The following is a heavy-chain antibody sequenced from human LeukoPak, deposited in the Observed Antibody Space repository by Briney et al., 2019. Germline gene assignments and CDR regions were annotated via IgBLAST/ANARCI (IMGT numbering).Heavy chain of an antibody. D-gene: IGHD4-11*01. Sequence: PSETLSLTCTVSGGSISDYYWSWVRQPPGKGLEWIGYIFYNGNTNYNSSLKSRVTISIDTSKNQFSLRLSSVTAADTAVYYCAKSLSDYNNNPLGFWGQGTLVTVSS. V-gene: IGHV4-59*01. CDR2: IFYNGNT. CDR3: AKSLSDYNNNPLGF. J-gene: IGHJ4*02. CDR1: GGSISDYY.